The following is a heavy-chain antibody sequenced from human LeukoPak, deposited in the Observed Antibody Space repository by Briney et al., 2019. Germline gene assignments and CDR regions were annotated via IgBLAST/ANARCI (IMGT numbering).Heavy chain of an antibody. Sequence: GGSLRLSCAASGFTFSSYAMSWVRQAPGKGLEWVSAITGSGGNTYYADSVKGRFTISRDNSKNTVFLQMNNLRAEDTAVYYCAKWGDYDVLTGYYVSDYWGQGTLVTVSS. CDR2: ITGSGGNT. D-gene: IGHD3-9*01. CDR3: AKWGDYDVLTGYYVSDY. J-gene: IGHJ4*02. CDR1: GFTFSSYA. V-gene: IGHV3-23*01.